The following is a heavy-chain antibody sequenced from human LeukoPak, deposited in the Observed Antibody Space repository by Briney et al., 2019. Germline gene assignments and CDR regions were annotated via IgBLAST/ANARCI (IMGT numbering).Heavy chain of an antibody. CDR1: GGSISSSSYY. Sequence: SETLSLTCTVSGGSISSSSYYWGWIRQPPGKGLEWIGSIYYSGSTYYNPSLKSRVTISVDTSKNQFSLKLSSVTAADAAVYYCARVGQHLDKTNFDYWGQGTLVTVSS. CDR3: ARVGQHLDKTNFDY. CDR2: IYYSGST. D-gene: IGHD6-13*01. V-gene: IGHV4-39*07. J-gene: IGHJ4*02.